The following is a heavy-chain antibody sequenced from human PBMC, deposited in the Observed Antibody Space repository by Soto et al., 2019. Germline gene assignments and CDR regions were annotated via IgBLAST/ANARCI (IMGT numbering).Heavy chain of an antibody. CDR2: IYYRGST. J-gene: IGHJ3*02. V-gene: IGHV4-31*03. D-gene: IGHD2-2*02. CDR3: ARDRRQYLAPGSFDI. Sequence: QVQLQESGPGLVKPSQTLSLTCTVSGDSISSGGYYWSWIRHHPGKGLEWIGYIYYRGSTNYNPSLKGRVSISVDTSKNQFSVKLSSVTAADTAVYYCARDRRQYLAPGSFDIWGQGTTVIVSS. CDR1: GDSISSGGYY.